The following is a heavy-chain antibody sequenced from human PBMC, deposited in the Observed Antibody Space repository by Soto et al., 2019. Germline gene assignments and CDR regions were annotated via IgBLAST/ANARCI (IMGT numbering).Heavy chain of an antibody. CDR1: GYTFTSYG. Sequence: AAVKVSCKASGYTFTSYGISWVRQAPGQGLEWMGWISAYNGNTNYAQKLQGRVTMTTDTSTSTAYVELRSLRSDDTAVYYCAAYNCSSTSCYSDYWGQGTLVTVSS. D-gene: IGHD2-2*02. J-gene: IGHJ4*02. CDR3: AAYNCSSTSCYSDY. CDR2: ISAYNGNT. V-gene: IGHV1-18*04.